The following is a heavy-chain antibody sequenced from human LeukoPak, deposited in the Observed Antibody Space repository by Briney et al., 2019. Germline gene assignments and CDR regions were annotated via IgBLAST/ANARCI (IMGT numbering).Heavy chain of an antibody. V-gene: IGHV4-34*01. J-gene: IGHJ4*02. D-gene: IGHD4-23*01. Sequence: SETLSLTCAAYGGSFSGYYWSWVRQPPGKGLEWIGEINHSGSTNYNPSLKSRVTISVDTSKNQFSLKLSSVTAADTAVYYCARDPYGGNSGVDYWGRGTLVTVSS. CDR2: INHSGST. CDR1: GGSFSGYY. CDR3: ARDPYGGNSGVDY.